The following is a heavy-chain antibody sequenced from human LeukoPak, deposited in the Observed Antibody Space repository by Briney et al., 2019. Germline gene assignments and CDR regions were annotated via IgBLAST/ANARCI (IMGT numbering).Heavy chain of an antibody. CDR2: IYTSGST. CDR1: GGSISSGSYY. V-gene: IGHV4-61*02. CDR3: ARQDSTIFGGVILF. Sequence: SETLSLTCTISGGSISSGSYYWSWIRQPAGKGLEWIGRIYTSGSTNYNPSLKSRVTISVDTSKNQFSLKLSSVTAADTAVYYCARQDSTIFGGVILFWGQGTLVTASS. J-gene: IGHJ4*02. D-gene: IGHD3-3*01.